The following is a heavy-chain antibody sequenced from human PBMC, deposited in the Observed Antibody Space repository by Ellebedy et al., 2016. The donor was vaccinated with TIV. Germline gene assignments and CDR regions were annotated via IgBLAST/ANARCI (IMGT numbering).Heavy chain of an antibody. D-gene: IGHD3-22*01. J-gene: IGHJ4*02. Sequence: GESLKISCAASGFTFSDYYMSWIRQAPGKGLEWVSHISGRSTYISYAVSVKGRFTISRDNAKNSLFLQLDTLRVEDTAVYYCVREAMIIAGSVVFDFWGQGTLVTVSS. V-gene: IGHV3-11*06. CDR3: VREAMIIAGSVVFDF. CDR2: ISGRSTYI. CDR1: GFTFSDYY.